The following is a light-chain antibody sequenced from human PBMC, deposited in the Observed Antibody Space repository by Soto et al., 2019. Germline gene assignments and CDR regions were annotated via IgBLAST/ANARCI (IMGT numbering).Light chain of an antibody. CDR2: EGS. Sequence: QSALTQPASVSGSPGQSITISCTGTSSDVGSYNLVSWYQQHPGKAPKLMIYEGSKRPSGVSNRFSGSKSGNTASLTIFGLQAEDEADYYCCSYAGSSTLRGHVVFGGGTQLTVL. CDR1: SSDVGSYNL. J-gene: IGLJ2*01. V-gene: IGLV2-23*01. CDR3: CSYAGSSTLRGHVV.